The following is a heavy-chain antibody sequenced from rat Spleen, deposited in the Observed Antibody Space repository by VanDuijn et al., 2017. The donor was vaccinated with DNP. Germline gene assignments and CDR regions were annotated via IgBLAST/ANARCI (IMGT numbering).Heavy chain of an antibody. V-gene: IGHV5-22*01. CDR1: GFTFSDYY. J-gene: IGHJ3*01. CDR2: ISYEGSST. Sequence: EVQLVESGGGLVQPGRSLKLSCAASGFTFSDYYMAWVRQAPKKGLEWVASISYEGSSTYYGDSVKGRFTISRDNAKSTLYLQMNSLRSEDTATYYCARGYYSGDGRFAYWGQGTLVTVSS. D-gene: IGHD1-1*01. CDR3: ARGYYSGDGRFAY.